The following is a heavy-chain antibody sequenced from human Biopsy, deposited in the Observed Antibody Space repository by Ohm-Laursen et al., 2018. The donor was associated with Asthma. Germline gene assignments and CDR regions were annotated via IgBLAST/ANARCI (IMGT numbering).Heavy chain of an antibody. J-gene: IGHJ4*02. V-gene: IGHV4-39*02. Sequence: SQTLSLTCTVSGGSISSSSYYWGWIRQPPGKGLEWIGSIYYNGRTYYNPSLKSRVTISVDTSKKQLSLQLSSVTAADTAVYYCARESSVAGSSDFDYWGQRTLVTVSS. D-gene: IGHD6-19*01. CDR1: GGSISSSSYY. CDR2: IYYNGRT. CDR3: ARESSVAGSSDFDY.